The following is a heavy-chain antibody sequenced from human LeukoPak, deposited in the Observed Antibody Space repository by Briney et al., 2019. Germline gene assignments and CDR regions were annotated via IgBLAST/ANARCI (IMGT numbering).Heavy chain of an antibody. CDR2: IKQDGSEK. J-gene: IGHJ3*02. CDR3: ARDWQWQQLDGDAFDI. CDR1: GFTFSGSA. V-gene: IGHV3-7*04. Sequence: QSGGSLRLSCAASGFTFSGSAMHWVRQASGKGLEWVANIKQDGSEKYYVDSVKGRFTISRDKAKNSLFLQMNSLRAEDTAVYYCARDWQWQQLDGDAFDIWGQGTMVTVSS. D-gene: IGHD6-13*01.